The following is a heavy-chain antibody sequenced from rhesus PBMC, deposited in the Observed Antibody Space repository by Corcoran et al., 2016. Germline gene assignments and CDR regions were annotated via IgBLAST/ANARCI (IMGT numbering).Heavy chain of an antibody. CDR1: GGSFSSYW. CDR3: ARGSSGWSFDY. D-gene: IGHD6-31*01. Sequence: QVQLQESGPGLVKPPETLSLTCAVSGGSFSSYWWSWTRRPPGKGLEWIGEINGNSGSTTYNPSLKSRVTISKDASKNQFSLKLSSVTAADTAVYYCARGSSGWSFDYWGQGVLVTVSS. J-gene: IGHJ4*01. V-gene: IGHV4-80*01. CDR2: INGNSGST.